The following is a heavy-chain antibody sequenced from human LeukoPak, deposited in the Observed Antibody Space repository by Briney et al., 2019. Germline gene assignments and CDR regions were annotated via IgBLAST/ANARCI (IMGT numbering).Heavy chain of an antibody. J-gene: IGHJ6*03. CDR3: ARSPTDFWSGYRSEYYYYYYMDV. D-gene: IGHD3-3*01. CDR1: GGTFSSYA. V-gene: IGHV1-69*05. CDR2: LIPIFGTA. Sequence: SVKVSCKASGGTFSSYAISWVRQAPGQGLEWMGGLIPIFGTANYAQKFQGRVTITTDESTSTAYMELSSLRSEDTAVYYCARSPTDFWSGYRSEYYYYYYMDVWGKGTTVTVSS.